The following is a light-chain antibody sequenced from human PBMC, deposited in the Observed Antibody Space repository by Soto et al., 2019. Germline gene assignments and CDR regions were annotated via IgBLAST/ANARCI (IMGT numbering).Light chain of an antibody. Sequence: QSALTQPASVSGSPGQSITISCTGTNSDLGAYDYVSWYQQHPGKAPRLLIYEVFNRPSGVSDRFSGSKSANTASLTISGLQADDEADSYCSSYTASSARVFGPGTKLTVL. CDR1: NSDLGAYDY. CDR2: EVF. CDR3: SSYTASSARV. J-gene: IGLJ1*01. V-gene: IGLV2-14*01.